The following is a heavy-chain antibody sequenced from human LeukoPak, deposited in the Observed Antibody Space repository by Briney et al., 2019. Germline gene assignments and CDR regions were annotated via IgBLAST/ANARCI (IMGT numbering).Heavy chain of an antibody. CDR2: TYYRSKWYN. CDR3: EREGDDDSIGHYHFDY. CDR1: MDSVSLNSAP. J-gene: IGHJ4*02. Sequence: SQTLSLTCALCMDSVSLNSAPCKWVRQSRSGGLEWLGRTYYRSKWYNDYVGSVKSRIANIQDTTNNQFSLQLNSETSENTAVYYCEREGDDDSIGHYHFDYWGQGTLVTVSS. V-gene: IGHV6-1*01. D-gene: IGHD6-19*01.